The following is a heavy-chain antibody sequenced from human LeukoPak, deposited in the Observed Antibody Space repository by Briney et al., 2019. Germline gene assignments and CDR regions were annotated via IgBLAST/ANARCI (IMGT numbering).Heavy chain of an antibody. V-gene: IGHV3-30*03. D-gene: IGHD7-27*01. CDR1: GFTFSNYG. CDR3: ARDAGTWGYGYNFDY. CDR2: LVYDGFYK. Sequence: GRSLRLSCAASGFTFSNYGMHWVRQAPGKGLEWVALLVYDGFYKYYADSVKGRFTISRENSKNTLYLQLNSLRTEDTAVYYCARDAGTWGYGYNFDYWGQGTLVSVSS. J-gene: IGHJ4*02.